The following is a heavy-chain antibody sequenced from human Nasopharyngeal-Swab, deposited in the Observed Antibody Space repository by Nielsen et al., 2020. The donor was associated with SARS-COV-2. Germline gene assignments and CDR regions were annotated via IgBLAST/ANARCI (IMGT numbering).Heavy chain of an antibody. CDR1: GSSFTSYW. V-gene: IGHV5-51*01. Sequence: GESLKISCQGSGSSFTSYWIGWVRQMPGKGPEWMGIIYPGDSDTRYSPSFQGQVTISADKSISTAYLQWSSLKASDTAIYSCARQEMAVAGIDYWGQGPLVPVSS. D-gene: IGHD6-19*01. CDR2: IYPGDSDT. CDR3: ARQEMAVAGIDY. J-gene: IGHJ4*02.